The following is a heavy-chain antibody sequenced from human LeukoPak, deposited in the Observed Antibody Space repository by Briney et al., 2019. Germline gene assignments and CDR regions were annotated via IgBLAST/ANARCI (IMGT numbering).Heavy chain of an antibody. CDR3: AKIRSDVVMSVPHYFDY. D-gene: IGHD3-10*01. V-gene: IGHV3-23*01. J-gene: IGHJ4*02. Sequence: GGSLRLSCAASGFTFSSYAISWVRQAPGKGLEWVSAISGAGGNTNYADSVKGRFTISRDNSRNTLFLQMNSLRAEDTAVYYCAKIRSDVVMSVPHYFDYWGQGTLVTVSS. CDR1: GFTFSSYA. CDR2: ISGAGGNT.